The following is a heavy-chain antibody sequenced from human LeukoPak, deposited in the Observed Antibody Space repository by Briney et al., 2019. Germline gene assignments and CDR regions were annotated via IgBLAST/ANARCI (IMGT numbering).Heavy chain of an antibody. Sequence: SETLSLTCILSGGSISSYYWSGIRQPPWKELDWVGNNYYRGSTNYNPSLNSRVIMSVDTTNNQFSLRLSSVTAADTAIYYCARVGDGYNYFPYYYMDFWGKGTTVIVSS. V-gene: IGHV4-59*01. CDR1: GGSISSYY. CDR3: ARVGDGYNYFPYYYMDF. CDR2: NYYRGST. D-gene: IGHD5-24*01. J-gene: IGHJ6*03.